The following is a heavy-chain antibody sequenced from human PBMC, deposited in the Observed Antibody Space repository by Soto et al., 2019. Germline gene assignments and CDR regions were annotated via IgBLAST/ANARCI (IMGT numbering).Heavy chain of an antibody. CDR2: ISSSSSTI. J-gene: IGHJ4*02. CDR1: GFTFSSYS. V-gene: IGHV3-48*01. D-gene: IGHD6-13*01. Sequence: EVQLVESGGGLVQPGGSLRLSCAASGFTFSSYSMNWVRQAPGKGLEWVSYISSSSSTIYYADSVKGRFTISRDNAKNSLYLQMNGLRAEDTAVYDCATDGEYSSPTHFDCWGQGTLVTLSS. CDR3: ATDGEYSSPTHFDC.